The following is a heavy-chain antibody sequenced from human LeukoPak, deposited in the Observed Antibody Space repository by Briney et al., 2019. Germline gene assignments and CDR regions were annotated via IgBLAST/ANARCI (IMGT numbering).Heavy chain of an antibody. D-gene: IGHD3-10*01. J-gene: IGHJ5*02. Sequence: GGSLRLSCAASGFTFDDYAMHWVRQAPGKGLEWVSGISWNSGSIVYADSVKGRFTISRDNANNSLYLQMNSVRAEDTALYYCAKGPYGSRSFNSFDPWGQGTLVTVSS. CDR3: AKGPYGSRSFNSFDP. CDR2: ISWNSGSI. V-gene: IGHV3-9*01. CDR1: GFTFDDYA.